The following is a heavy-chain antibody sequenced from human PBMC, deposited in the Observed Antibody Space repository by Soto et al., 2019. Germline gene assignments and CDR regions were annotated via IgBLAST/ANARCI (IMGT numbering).Heavy chain of an antibody. V-gene: IGHV4-4*02. CDR2: IYHSGST. CDR3: ASNPRGYCSGGSCLGGWFDP. J-gene: IGHJ5*02. Sequence: SETLSLTCAVSGGSISSSNWWSWVRQPPGKGLEWIGEIYHSGSTNYNPSLKSRVTISVDKSKNQFSLKLSSVTAADTAVYYCASNPRGYCSGGSCLGGWFDPWGQGTLVTVSS. CDR1: GGSISSSNW. D-gene: IGHD2-15*01.